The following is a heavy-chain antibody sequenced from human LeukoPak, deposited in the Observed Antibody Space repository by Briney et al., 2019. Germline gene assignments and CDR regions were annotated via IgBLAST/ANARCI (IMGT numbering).Heavy chain of an antibody. CDR2: IYYSGST. CDR1: GGSISSSSYY. Sequence: KSSETLSLTCSVSGGSISSSSYYWGWIRQPPGKGLEWIGSIYYSGSTYYNPSLKSRVTISVDTSKNQFSLKLSSVTAADTAVYYCASLQRYSISGFSGHDYWGQGTLVTVSS. CDR3: ASLQRYSISGFSGHDY. J-gene: IGHJ4*02. V-gene: IGHV4-39*01. D-gene: IGHD6-13*01.